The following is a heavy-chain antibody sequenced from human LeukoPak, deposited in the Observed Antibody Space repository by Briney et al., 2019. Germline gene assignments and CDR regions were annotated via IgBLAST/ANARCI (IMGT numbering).Heavy chain of an antibody. J-gene: IGHJ4*02. V-gene: IGHV1-2*02. CDR2: INPNSGGT. CDR3: ARGDSIAVAGVEYYSDY. CDR1: GYTFTGYY. D-gene: IGHD6-19*01. Sequence: ASVKVSCKASGYTFTGYYMHWVRQAPGQGLEWMGWINPNSGGTNYAQKFQGRVTMTRDTSISTAYMELSRLRSDDTAVYYCARGDSIAVAGVEYYSDYWGQGTLVTVSS.